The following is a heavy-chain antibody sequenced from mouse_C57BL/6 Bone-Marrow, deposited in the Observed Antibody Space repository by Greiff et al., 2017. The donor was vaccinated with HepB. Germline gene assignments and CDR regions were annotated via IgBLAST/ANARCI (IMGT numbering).Heavy chain of an antibody. CDR3: ARDPNWGYAMDY. V-gene: IGHV1-81*01. D-gene: IGHD4-1*02. CDR2: IYPRSGNT. Sequence: QVHVKQSGAELARPGASVKLSCKASGYTFTSYGISWVKQRTGQGLEWIGEIYPRSGNTYYNEKFKGKATLTADKSSSTAYMELRSLTSEDSAVYFCARDPNWGYAMDYWGQGTSVTVSS. CDR1: GYTFTSYG. J-gene: IGHJ4*01.